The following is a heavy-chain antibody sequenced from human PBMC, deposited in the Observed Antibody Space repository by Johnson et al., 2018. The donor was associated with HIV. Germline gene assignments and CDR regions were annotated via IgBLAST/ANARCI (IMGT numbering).Heavy chain of an antibody. V-gene: IGHV3-49*04. CDR1: GFTSGDYS. Sequence: VQLVESGGGLVPTGRSLRLSCIGFGFTSGDYSMNWVRQAPGRGLEWVGFIRSKAYGGTPEYAASVKGRFTISGDESRNIAYLQMDSLKTEDTAVYYCSSRPHGSGRPLDIWGQGTLVTVSS. CDR2: IRSKAYGGTP. J-gene: IGHJ3*02. D-gene: IGHD3-10*01. CDR3: SSRPHGSGRPLDI.